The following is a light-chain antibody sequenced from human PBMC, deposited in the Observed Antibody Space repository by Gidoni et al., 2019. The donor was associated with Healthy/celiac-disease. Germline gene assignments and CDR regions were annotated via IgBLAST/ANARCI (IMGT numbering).Light chain of an antibody. Sequence: DIQITQTPSTLSASVADRVTITCRASQSISSWLAWYQQKQGKAPKLLIYKASSLESGVTSRFSGSGSGTEFTLTSSSLQPDDFATYYCQQYNSYSFGQGTKLEIK. CDR1: QSISSW. V-gene: IGKV1-5*03. CDR2: KAS. J-gene: IGKJ2*01. CDR3: QQYNSYS.